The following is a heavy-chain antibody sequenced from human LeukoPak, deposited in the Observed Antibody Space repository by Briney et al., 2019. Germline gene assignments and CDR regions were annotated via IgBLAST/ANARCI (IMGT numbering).Heavy chain of an antibody. Sequence: PGGSLRLSCAASGFTFSSHWMHWVRQAPGKGLMWVSRISRGASRTDYADSVKGRFTISGDDAKNTLYLQVNSLRVEDTGVYYCARFTGDPYYYGMDVWGQGTTVTVSS. J-gene: IGHJ6*02. D-gene: IGHD7-27*01. CDR3: ARFTGDPYYYGMDV. CDR1: GFTFSSHW. CDR2: ISRGASRT. V-gene: IGHV3-74*01.